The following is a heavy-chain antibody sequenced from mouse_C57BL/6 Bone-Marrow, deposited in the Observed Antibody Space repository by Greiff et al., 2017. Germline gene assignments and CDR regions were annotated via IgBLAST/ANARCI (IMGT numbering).Heavy chain of an antibody. CDR2: INPNNGGT. D-gene: IGHD2-3*01. V-gene: IGHV1-26*01. Sequence: EVQLQQSGPELVKPGASVKISCKASGYTFTDYYMNWVKQSHGKSLEWIGDINPNNGGTSYNQKFKGKVTLTVDKSSSTAYMELRSLTSEDSAVYYCARWNDGYYQYYFDYWGQGTTLTVSS. CDR3: ARWNDGYYQYYFDY. CDR1: GYTFTDYY. J-gene: IGHJ2*01.